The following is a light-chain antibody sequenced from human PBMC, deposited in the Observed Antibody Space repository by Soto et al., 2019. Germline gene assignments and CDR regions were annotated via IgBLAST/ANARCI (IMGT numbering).Light chain of an antibody. CDR2: DTS. CDR3: QQLNSYLSIT. V-gene: IGKV1-5*01. Sequence: DIQMTQSPSTLSASVGDRVTITCRASQYISSWLAWYQQKPGTAPRLLIYDTSTLQSGVPSRFSGSGSGTDSTLTIYSLQPEDFATYYCQQLNSYLSITFGQGTRLEIK. J-gene: IGKJ5*01. CDR1: QYISSW.